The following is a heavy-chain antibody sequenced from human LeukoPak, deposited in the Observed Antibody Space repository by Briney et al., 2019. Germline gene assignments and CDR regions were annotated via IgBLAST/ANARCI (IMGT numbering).Heavy chain of an antibody. Sequence: GGSLRLSCAASGFTFSGSAMHWVRQASGKGLEWVGRIRSKANSYATAYAASVKGRFTISRDDSKNTAYLQMNSLKTEDTAVYYCTRPSNPKSFGPEYYFDYWVQGTLVTVSS. CDR2: IRSKANSYAT. CDR3: TRPSNPKSFGPEYYFDY. V-gene: IGHV3-73*01. D-gene: IGHD3-16*01. CDR1: GFTFSGSA. J-gene: IGHJ4*02.